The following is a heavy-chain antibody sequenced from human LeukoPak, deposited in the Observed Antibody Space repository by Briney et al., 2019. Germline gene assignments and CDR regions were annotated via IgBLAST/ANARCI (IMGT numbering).Heavy chain of an antibody. J-gene: IGHJ4*02. D-gene: IGHD3-22*01. CDR1: TFTFSSYG. CDR3: AKNFGYYYDSSGYYFPPVDY. V-gene: IGHV3-30*18. CDR2: ISYDGSNK. Sequence: GGSLRLSCAASTFTFSSYGMHWVRQAPGKGLEWVAVISYDGSNKYYADSVKGRFTISRDNSKNTLYLQMNSLRAEDTAVYYCAKNFGYYYDSSGYYFPPVDYWGRGTLVTVSS.